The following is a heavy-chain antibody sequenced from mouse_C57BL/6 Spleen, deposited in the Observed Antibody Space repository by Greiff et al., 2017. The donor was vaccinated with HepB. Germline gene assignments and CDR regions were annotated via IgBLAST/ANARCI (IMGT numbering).Heavy chain of an antibody. CDR3: ARAGRYGNYDY. V-gene: IGHV5-16*01. J-gene: IGHJ2*01. Sequence: EVKLMESEGGLVQPGSSMKLSCTASGFTFSDYYMAWVRQVPEKGLEWVANINYDGSSTYYLDYLKSRFIISRDNAKNILYLQMSSLKSEDTATYYCARAGRYGNYDYGGQGTTLTVSS. CDR2: INYDGSST. D-gene: IGHD2-1*01. CDR1: GFTFSDYY.